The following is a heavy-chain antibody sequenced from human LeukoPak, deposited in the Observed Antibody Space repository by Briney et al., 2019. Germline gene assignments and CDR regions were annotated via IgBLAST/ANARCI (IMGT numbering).Heavy chain of an antibody. Sequence: GASVKVSCKASGYTFTSYYMHWVRQAPGQGLEWMGIINPSGGSTSYAQKFQGRVTMTRDMSTSTVYMELSSLRSEDPAVYYCASLGYCSSTSCSRGYFDYWGQGTLVTVSS. V-gene: IGHV1-46*01. CDR2: INPSGGST. D-gene: IGHD2-2*01. J-gene: IGHJ4*02. CDR3: ASLGYCSSTSCSRGYFDY. CDR1: GYTFTSYY.